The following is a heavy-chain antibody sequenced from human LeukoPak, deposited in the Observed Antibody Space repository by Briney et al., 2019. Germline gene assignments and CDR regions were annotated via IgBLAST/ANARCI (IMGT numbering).Heavy chain of an antibody. CDR2: IWYDGSNK. J-gene: IGHJ6*03. CDR1: GFTFSSYG. Sequence: QPGRSLRLSCAASGFTFSSYGMHWVRQAPGKGLEWVAVIWYDGSNKYYADSVKGRFTISRDNSKNTLYLQMNSLRAEDTAVYYCAKDRQQLVYYMDVWGKGTTVTVSS. D-gene: IGHD6-13*01. CDR3: AKDRQQLVYYMDV. V-gene: IGHV3-33*06.